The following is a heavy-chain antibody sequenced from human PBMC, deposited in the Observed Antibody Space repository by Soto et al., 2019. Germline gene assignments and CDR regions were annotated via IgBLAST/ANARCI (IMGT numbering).Heavy chain of an antibody. V-gene: IGHV4-34*01. CDR3: ARCGMVRGVTPSPQYYYYMDV. CDR2: INHSGST. J-gene: IGHJ6*03. D-gene: IGHD3-10*01. CDR1: GGSCSGYY. Sequence: ASETLSLTCAVEGGSCSGYYWSWVRQPTGKGLEWIGEINHSGSTNYNPSLKSRVTISVDTSKNQFSLKLSSVTAADTAVYYCARCGMVRGVTPSPQYYYYMDVWGKGTTVTVSS.